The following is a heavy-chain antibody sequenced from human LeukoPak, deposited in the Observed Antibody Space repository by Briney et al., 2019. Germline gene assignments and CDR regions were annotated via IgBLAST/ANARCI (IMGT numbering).Heavy chain of an antibody. CDR2: ISGSGGST. Sequence: GGSLRLSCAAPGFTFSSYAMSWVRQAPGKGLEWVSAISGSGGSTYYADSVKGRFTISRDNSKNTLYLQMNSLRAEDTAVYYCAKDFRAASSLWFGELLYYYYGMDVWGQGTTVTVSS. D-gene: IGHD3-10*01. CDR1: GFTFSSYA. V-gene: IGHV3-23*01. CDR3: AKDFRAASSLWFGELLYYYYGMDV. J-gene: IGHJ6*02.